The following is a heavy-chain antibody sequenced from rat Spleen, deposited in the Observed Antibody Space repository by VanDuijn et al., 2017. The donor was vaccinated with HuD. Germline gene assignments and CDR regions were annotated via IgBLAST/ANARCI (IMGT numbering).Heavy chain of an antibody. CDR2: ITYDGSST. Sequence: EVQLVESGGGLVQPGRSLKLSCAASGFTFSDYNMAWVRQAPRKGLEWVAIITYDGSSTYYRDSVRGRFTISRDNAKSTLYLQMNSLRSDDTATYYCTRGSSYPHWFAYWGQGTLVTVSS. V-gene: IGHV5-7*01. CDR1: GFTFSDYN. D-gene: IGHD1-2*01. CDR3: TRGSSYPHWFAY. J-gene: IGHJ3*01.